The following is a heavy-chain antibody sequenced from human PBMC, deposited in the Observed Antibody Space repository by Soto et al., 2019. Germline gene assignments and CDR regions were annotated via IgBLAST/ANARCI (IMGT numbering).Heavy chain of an antibody. CDR1: GGSISSGGYY. CDR3: AREIRGSSWPHFDY. CDR2: IDYSGST. D-gene: IGHD6-13*01. V-gene: IGHV4-31*03. Sequence: QVQLQESGPGLVKPSQTLSLTCTVSGGSISSGGYYWSWIRQHPGKGLEWIGYIDYSGSTYYNPSLKSRVTISVDTSKNQFSLKLSSVTAADTAVYYCAREIRGSSWPHFDYWGQGTLVTVSS. J-gene: IGHJ4*02.